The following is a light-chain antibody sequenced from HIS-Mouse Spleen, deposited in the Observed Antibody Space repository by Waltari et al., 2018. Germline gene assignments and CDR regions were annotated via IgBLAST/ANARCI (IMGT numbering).Light chain of an antibody. Sequence: SYVLTQPPSVSVAPGKTARITCGGNNIGSKSVHWYQQKPGQAPVLVVYDDSDRPSGIPGRFSGSNSGNTATLTISRVEAGDEADYYCQVWDRSSDHPGVFGGGTKLTVL. CDR2: DDS. CDR3: QVWDRSSDHPGV. J-gene: IGLJ2*01. V-gene: IGLV3-21*03. CDR1: NIGSKS.